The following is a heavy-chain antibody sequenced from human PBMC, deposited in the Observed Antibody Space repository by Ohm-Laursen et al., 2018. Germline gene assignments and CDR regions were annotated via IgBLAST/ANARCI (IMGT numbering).Heavy chain of an antibody. CDR3: ARGFSGWWGRIDY. CDR2: INHSRST. CDR1: GASISGYY. V-gene: IGHV4-34*01. Sequence: SETLSLTCTVSGASISGYYWNWIRQPPGKGLEWIGEINHSRSTKYNSSFKSRVTISVDTSKNQFSLKLNSVTAADTAVYYCARGFSGWWGRIDYWGQGILVTVSS. J-gene: IGHJ4*02. D-gene: IGHD6-19*01.